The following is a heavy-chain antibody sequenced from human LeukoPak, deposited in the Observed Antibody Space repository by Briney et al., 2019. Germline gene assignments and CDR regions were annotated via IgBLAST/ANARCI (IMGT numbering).Heavy chain of an antibody. J-gene: IGHJ4*02. V-gene: IGHV3-48*04. D-gene: IGHD3-3*01. Sequence: GGSLRLSCAASGFTFSSYSMNWVRQAPGKGLEWVSYISSSSSTIYYADSVKGRFTISRDNAKNSLYLQMNSLRAEDTAVYYCAKGHTDSPEGRITIFGVVIRPSHHWGQGTLVTVSS. CDR1: GFTFSSYS. CDR3: AKGHTDSPEGRITIFGVVIRPSHH. CDR2: ISSSSSTI.